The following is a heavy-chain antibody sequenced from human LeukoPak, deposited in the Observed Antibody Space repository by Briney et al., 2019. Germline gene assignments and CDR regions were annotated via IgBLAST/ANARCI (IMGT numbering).Heavy chain of an antibody. CDR3: ASYGSGSYGPIDY. CDR2: IIPILGIA. J-gene: IGHJ4*02. Sequence: SVKVSCKASGGTFSSYAISWVRQAPGQGLEWMGRIIPILGIANYAQKFQGRVTITADKSTSTAYMELSSLRSEDTAVYYCASYGSGSYGPIDYWGQGTLVTVSS. V-gene: IGHV1-69*04. CDR1: GGTFSSYA. D-gene: IGHD3-10*01.